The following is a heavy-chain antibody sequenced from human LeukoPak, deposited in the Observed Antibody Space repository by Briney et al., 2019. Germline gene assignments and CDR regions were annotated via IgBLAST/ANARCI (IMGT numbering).Heavy chain of an antibody. CDR1: GGSVSSYY. CDR2: IYYSGST. V-gene: IGHV4-59*02. Sequence: NPSETLSLTCTVSGGSVSSYYWSWIRQPPGKGLEWIGYIYYSGSTNYNPSLKSRVTISVDTSKNQFSLKLSSVTAADTAVYYCARVGAAAGTWGQGTLVTVSS. J-gene: IGHJ4*02. D-gene: IGHD6-13*01. CDR3: ARVGAAAGT.